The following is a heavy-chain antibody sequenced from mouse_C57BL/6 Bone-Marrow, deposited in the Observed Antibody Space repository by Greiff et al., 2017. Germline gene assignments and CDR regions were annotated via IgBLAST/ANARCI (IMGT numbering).Heavy chain of an antibody. V-gene: IGHV1-64*01. CDR3: ARSHLLLRPFAY. J-gene: IGHJ3*01. CDR2: IHPNSGST. Sequence: QVQLKQPGAELVKPGASVKLSCKASGYTFTSYWMHWVKQRPGQGLEWIGMIHPNSGSTNYNEKFKSKATLTVDKSSSTAYMQLSSLTSEDSAIYYCARSHLLLRPFAYWGQGTLVTVSA. CDR1: GYTFTSYW. D-gene: IGHD1-1*01.